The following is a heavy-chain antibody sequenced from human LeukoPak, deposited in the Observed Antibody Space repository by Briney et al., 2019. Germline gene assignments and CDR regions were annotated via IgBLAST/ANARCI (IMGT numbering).Heavy chain of an antibody. CDR2: IIPIFGTA. CDR3: ARLSGDSDYFDY. J-gene: IGHJ4*02. CDR1: GGTFSSYA. V-gene: IGHV1-69*05. D-gene: IGHD3-10*01. Sequence: SVKVSCKASGGTFSSYAISWVRQAPGQGLEWMGRIIPIFGTANYAQKFQGRVTITTDESTSTAYMELSSLRSEDTAVYYCARLSGDSDYFDYWGQGTLVTVSS.